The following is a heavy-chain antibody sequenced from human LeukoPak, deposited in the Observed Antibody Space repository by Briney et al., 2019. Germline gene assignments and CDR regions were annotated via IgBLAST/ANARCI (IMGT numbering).Heavy chain of an antibody. Sequence: SETPSLTCTVSGGSISSYYWSWIRQPAGKGLEWIGRIYTSGSTNYNPSLKSRVTMSVDTSKNQFSLKLSSVTAADTAVYYCARGLYDYYYYYMDVWGKGTTVTISS. D-gene: IGHD5/OR15-5a*01. V-gene: IGHV4-4*07. CDR2: IYTSGST. CDR3: ARGLYDYYYYYMDV. CDR1: GGSISSYY. J-gene: IGHJ6*03.